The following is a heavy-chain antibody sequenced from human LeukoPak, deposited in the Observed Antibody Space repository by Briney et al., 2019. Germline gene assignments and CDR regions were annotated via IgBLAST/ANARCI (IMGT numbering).Heavy chain of an antibody. V-gene: IGHV3-7*01. J-gene: IGHJ4*02. CDR1: GFTFSNYW. CDR3: ARDYDTSGYAIFDY. CDR2: IKQDGSEK. Sequence: GGSLRLSCAASGFTFSNYWMTWVRQAPGKGLEWVANIKQDGSEKYYVDSVKGRFTISRDNAKNSLYLQMTSLRAEDTAVYYSARDYDTSGYAIFDYWGQGTPVTVSS. D-gene: IGHD3-22*01.